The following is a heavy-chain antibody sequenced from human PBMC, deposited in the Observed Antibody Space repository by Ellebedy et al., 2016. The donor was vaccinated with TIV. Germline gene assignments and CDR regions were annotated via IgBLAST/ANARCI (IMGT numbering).Heavy chain of an antibody. CDR2: IDYRGGT. CDR3: ASRPPGKEYLAYFDY. J-gene: IGHJ4*02. D-gene: IGHD2-2*01. CDR1: GGSISGLY. V-gene: IGHV4-59*11. Sequence: MPSETLSLTCTVSGGSISGLYFSWIRQSPGKRLEWIAYIDYRGGTDYNPAFRSRATISVGTSNNQFSLKVTSVTAADTAVYYCASRPPGKEYLAYFDYWGQGALVTVSS.